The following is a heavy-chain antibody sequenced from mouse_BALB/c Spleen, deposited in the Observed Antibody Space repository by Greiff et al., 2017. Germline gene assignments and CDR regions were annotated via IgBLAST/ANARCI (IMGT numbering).Heavy chain of an antibody. V-gene: IGHV5-17*02. J-gene: IGHJ4*01. CDR3: ARGLWYAMDY. D-gene: IGHD1-1*02. Sequence: DVKLVESGGGLVQPGGSRKLSCAASGFTFSSFGMHWVRQAPEKGLEWVAYISSGSSTIYYADTVKGRFTISRDNPKNTLFLQMTSLRSEDTAMYYCARGLWYAMDYWGQGTSVTVSS. CDR1: GFTFSSFG. CDR2: ISSGSSTI.